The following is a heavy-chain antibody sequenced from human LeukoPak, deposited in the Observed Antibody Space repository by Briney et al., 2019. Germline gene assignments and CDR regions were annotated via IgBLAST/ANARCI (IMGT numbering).Heavy chain of an antibody. J-gene: IGHJ5*02. CDR3: ARSRYIVVVPAAMLGPSRNWFDP. CDR2: IYYSGST. Sequence: SETLSLTCTVSGGSIRSYSWSWIRQPPGKGLEWIGYIYYSGSTNYNPSLKSRVTISVDTSKNQFSLKLSSVTAADTAVYYCARSRYIVVVPAAMLGPSRNWFDPWGQGTLVTVSS. CDR1: GGSIRSYS. V-gene: IGHV4-59*01. D-gene: IGHD2-2*01.